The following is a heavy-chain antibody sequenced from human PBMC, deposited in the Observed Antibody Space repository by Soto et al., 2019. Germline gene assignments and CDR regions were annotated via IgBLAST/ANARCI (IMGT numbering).Heavy chain of an antibody. V-gene: IGHV4-4*07. CDR3: AKEVGWSLGLDY. CDR1: CGSISSYH. J-gene: IGHJ4*02. D-gene: IGHD6-19*01. Sequence: SETLSLTCTVSCGSISSYHWSWIRQSAGKGLEWIGRIYTSGNTHYNPSLKSRVTVSIDTSKNQFFLTVNSVTAEDTAVYYCAKEVGWSLGLDYWGQGTLVTVSS. CDR2: IYTSGNT.